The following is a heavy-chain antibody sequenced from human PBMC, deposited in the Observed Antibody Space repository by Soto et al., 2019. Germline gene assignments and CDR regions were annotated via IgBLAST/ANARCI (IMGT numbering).Heavy chain of an antibody. V-gene: IGHV2-5*02. J-gene: IGHJ4*02. CDR3: AHIVVDGLGYYFDY. CDR2: IYWDDDK. Sequence: QNTLKESGPTLVKPTQTLTLTCSFSGLSLSTTRVGVGWIRQPPGEALEWLALIYWDDDKRYSPPLKTRLTITKDSPKNRVVLTMSDMDPVDTATYYCAHIVVDGLGYYFDYWGQGTLVTVSS. D-gene: IGHD6-19*01. CDR1: GLSLSTTRVG.